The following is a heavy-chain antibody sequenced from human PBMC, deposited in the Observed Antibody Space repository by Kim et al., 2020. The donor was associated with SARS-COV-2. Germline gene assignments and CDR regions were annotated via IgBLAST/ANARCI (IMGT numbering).Heavy chain of an antibody. CDR1: GFTVSSNY. Sequence: GSLRLSCAASGFTVSSNYMSWVRQAPGKGLEWVSVIYSGGSTYYADSVKGRFTISRDNSKNTLYLQMNSLRAEDTAVYYCARDQGSSWYLPSYGMDVWGQGTTVTVSS. D-gene: IGHD6-13*01. CDR2: IYSGGST. CDR3: ARDQGSSWYLPSYGMDV. J-gene: IGHJ6*02. V-gene: IGHV3-66*01.